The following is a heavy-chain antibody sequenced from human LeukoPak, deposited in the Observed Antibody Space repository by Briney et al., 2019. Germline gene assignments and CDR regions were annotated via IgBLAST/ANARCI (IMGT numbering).Heavy chain of an antibody. CDR2: ISGSGGST. D-gene: IGHD6-13*01. J-gene: IGHJ1*01. V-gene: IGHV3-23*01. Sequence: HPGGSLRLSCAASGFTFSSYAMSWVRQAPGKGLEWVSAISGSGGSTYYADSVKGRFTISRDNSKNTLYLQMNSLRAEDTAVYYCAKGHRYSSSWYSIPNAEYFQHWGQGTLVTVSS. CDR1: GFTFSSYA. CDR3: AKGHRYSSSWYSIPNAEYFQH.